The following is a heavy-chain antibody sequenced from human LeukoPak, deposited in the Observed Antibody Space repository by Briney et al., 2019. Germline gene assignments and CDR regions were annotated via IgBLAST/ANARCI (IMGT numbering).Heavy chain of an antibody. CDR1: GYTFTGYY. V-gene: IGHV1-2*02. CDR3: ARGSYYGSGSSDY. J-gene: IGHJ4*02. D-gene: IGHD3-10*01. Sequence: GASVKVSCKASGYTFTGYYMHWVRQAPGQGLEWMGWINPNSGGTNYAQKFQGRVTMTRDTSISTAYMELSRLRSDDTAVYYCARGSYYGSGSSDYWGQGTLVTVSS. CDR2: INPNSGGT.